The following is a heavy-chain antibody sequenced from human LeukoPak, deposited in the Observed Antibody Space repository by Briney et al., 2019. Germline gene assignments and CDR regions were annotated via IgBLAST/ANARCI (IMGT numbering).Heavy chain of an antibody. Sequence: SETLSLTCSVSGYSISSGYSWGWIRQPPGKGLELIGHIYYSGDTYYNPSLKSRVTISVDTSKNQFSLKLSSVTAADTAVYYCARDRVLQWFGEDVDYYYYYMDVWGKGTTVTISS. V-gene: IGHV4-38-2*02. CDR2: IYYSGDT. D-gene: IGHD3-10*01. CDR1: GYSISSGYS. J-gene: IGHJ6*03. CDR3: ARDRVLQWFGEDVDYYYYYMDV.